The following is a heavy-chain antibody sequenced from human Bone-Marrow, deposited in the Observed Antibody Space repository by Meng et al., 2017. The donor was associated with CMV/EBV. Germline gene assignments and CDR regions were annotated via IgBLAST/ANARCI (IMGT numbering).Heavy chain of an antibody. V-gene: IGHV1-46*01. Sequence: ASVKVSCKASGYTFTSYYMHWVRQAPGQGLEWMGIINPSGGSTSYAQKFQGRVTMTRDTSTSTVYMELSSLRSEDTAVYYCARDFRPQQQLVFYYYYGMDVWGQGTTVTFYS. CDR2: INPSGGST. D-gene: IGHD6-13*01. CDR3: ARDFRPQQQLVFYYYYGMDV. J-gene: IGHJ6*02. CDR1: GYTFTSYY.